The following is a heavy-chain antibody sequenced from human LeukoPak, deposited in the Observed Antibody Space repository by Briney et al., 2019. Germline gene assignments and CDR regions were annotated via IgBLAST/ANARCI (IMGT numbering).Heavy chain of an antibody. Sequence: PGGSLRLSCAASGFTFSTYTANWVRQAPGKGLEWVSSISSGTSYIYYADSVKGRFTISRDNAKNSLYLQMNSLRAEDTAVYYCARDRATGTTNYYYYYGMDVWGKGTTVTVSS. D-gene: IGHD1-1*01. J-gene: IGHJ6*04. V-gene: IGHV3-21*01. CDR1: GFTFSTYT. CDR3: ARDRATGTTNYYYYYGMDV. CDR2: ISSGTSYI.